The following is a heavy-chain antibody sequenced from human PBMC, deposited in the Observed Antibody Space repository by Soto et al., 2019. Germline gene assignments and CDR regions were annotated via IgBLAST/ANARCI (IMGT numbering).Heavy chain of an antibody. Sequence: SETLSLTCVFSGYSISSGFFWAWIRQPPGKGLEWVGSIYHTGDTHYNPSLRSQVSMSVDTSKNHFSLRLTYLTAADTAVYFCARDTNSLDLWGQGILVTVSS. J-gene: IGHJ5*02. CDR3: ARDTNSLDL. CDR1: GYSISSGFF. CDR2: IYHTGDT. D-gene: IGHD2-8*01. V-gene: IGHV4-38-2*02.